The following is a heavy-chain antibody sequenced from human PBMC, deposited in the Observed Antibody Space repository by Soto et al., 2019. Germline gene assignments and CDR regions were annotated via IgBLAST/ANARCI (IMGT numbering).Heavy chain of an antibody. CDR3: AIVSSSCYQDYFDY. Sequence: GASVKVSCKASGGTFSNYAISWVRQAPGQGLEWMGGIIPIFGTTNYAQRFQGRVTITADESTSTAYMELSSLRSEDTAVYYCAIVSSSCYQDYFDYWGQGTLVPVSS. V-gene: IGHV1-69*13. J-gene: IGHJ4*02. CDR2: IIPIFGTT. D-gene: IGHD6-13*01. CDR1: GGTFSNYA.